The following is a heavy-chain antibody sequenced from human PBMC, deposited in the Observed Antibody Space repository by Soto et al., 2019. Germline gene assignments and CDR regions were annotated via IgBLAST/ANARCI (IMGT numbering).Heavy chain of an antibody. CDR1: GGTFSSYA. D-gene: IGHD5-18*01. Sequence: SVKVSCKASGGTFSSYAISWVRQAPGQGLEWMGGIIPIFGTANYAQKFQGRVTITADKSTSTAYMELSSLRSEDTAVYYCATGGYSYGPAGDYFDYWGQGTLVTVSS. CDR2: IIPIFGTA. CDR3: ATGGYSYGPAGDYFDY. J-gene: IGHJ4*02. V-gene: IGHV1-69*06.